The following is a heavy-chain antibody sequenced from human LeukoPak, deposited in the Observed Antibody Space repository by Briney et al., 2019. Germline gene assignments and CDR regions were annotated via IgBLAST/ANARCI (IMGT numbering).Heavy chain of an antibody. CDR1: GFTFSTYV. D-gene: IGHD3-3*01. Sequence: GGSLRLSCAASGFTFSTYVMNWFRQAPGKGLEWVSTISVGAEYIFYADSVKGRFTISRDDSNNALYLQMHSLRAEDTALYYRASGPPFLKYFEYWGQGTLVTVSS. V-gene: IGHV3-23*01. CDR3: ASGPPFLKYFEY. CDR2: ISVGAEYI. J-gene: IGHJ4*02.